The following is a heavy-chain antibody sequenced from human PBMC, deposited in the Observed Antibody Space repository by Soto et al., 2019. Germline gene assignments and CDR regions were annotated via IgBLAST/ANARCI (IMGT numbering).Heavy chain of an antibody. CDR2: IYIDGST. V-gene: IGHV3-53*01. D-gene: IGHD6-19*01. CDR3: ARDGGSGTAVAGIQYSGMDV. Sequence: EVQLVDSGGDLIQPGGSLRLSCGASGFTVSGNSLSWVRQAPGKGLEWVSYIYIDGSTYYADPVRGRFTLTRDNSKNTLYLQMNNLRGEDTAVYYCARDGGSGTAVAGIQYSGMDVWGQGTTVTVSS. J-gene: IGHJ6*02. CDR1: GFTVSGNS.